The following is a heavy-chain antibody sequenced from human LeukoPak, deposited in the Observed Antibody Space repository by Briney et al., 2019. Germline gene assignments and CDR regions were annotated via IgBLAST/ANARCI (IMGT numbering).Heavy chain of an antibody. CDR3: ATLLGPGYHWNYDFDY. J-gene: IGHJ4*02. D-gene: IGHD1-7*01. V-gene: IGHV3-11*01. CDR2: ISSSGSTI. Sequence: PGGSLRLSCAVSGFTFSDYYMSWIRQAPGKGLEWVSYISSSGSTIYYTDFVKGRLNISTENATNSLYLQMSSLTAEDTAVHYCATLLGPGYHWNYDFDYWGQGTLVTVSS. CDR1: GFTFSDYY.